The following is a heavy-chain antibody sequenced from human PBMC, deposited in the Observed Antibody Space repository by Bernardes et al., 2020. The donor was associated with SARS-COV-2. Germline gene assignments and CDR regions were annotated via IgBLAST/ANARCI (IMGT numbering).Heavy chain of an antibody. CDR2: FDPEDGET. J-gene: IGHJ5*02. CDR3: ATGGITGTTWFDP. CDR1: GYTLTVLS. D-gene: IGHD1-7*01. V-gene: IGHV1-24*01. Sequence: ASVKVSCKVSGYTLTVLSMHWVRQAPGKGLEWMGGFDPEDGETIYAQKFQGRVTMTEDTSTDTAYMELSSLRSEDTAVYYCATGGITGTTWFDPWGQGTLVTVSS.